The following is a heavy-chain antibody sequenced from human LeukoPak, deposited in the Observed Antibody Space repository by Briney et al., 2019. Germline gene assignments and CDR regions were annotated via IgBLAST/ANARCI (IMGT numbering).Heavy chain of an antibody. CDR3: ARDPVPGTSYFDY. V-gene: IGHV3-48*03. CDR1: GFTFSSYE. Sequence: GGSLRLSCAASGFTFSSYEMNWVRQAPGEGLEWVSYISSSGTTIYYADSVKGRFTISRDNAKNSLYLQMNSLRDEDTAVYYCARDPVPGTSYFDYWGQGTLVTVSS. J-gene: IGHJ4*02. D-gene: IGHD1-1*01. CDR2: ISSSGTTI.